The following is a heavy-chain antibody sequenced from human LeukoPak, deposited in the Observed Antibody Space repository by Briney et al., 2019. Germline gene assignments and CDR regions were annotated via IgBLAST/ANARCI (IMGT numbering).Heavy chain of an antibody. V-gene: IGHV3-23*01. CDR1: GFTFSSYA. Sequence: GGSLRLSCAASGFTFSSYAMSWVRQAPGNGLEWVSAISGSGDSTYYADSVKGRFTISRDNSKNTLYLQMNSLRAEDTAVYYCAREGTWSYYYDYWGQGTLVTVSS. D-gene: IGHD1-26*01. CDR2: ISGSGDST. J-gene: IGHJ4*02. CDR3: AREGTWSYYYDY.